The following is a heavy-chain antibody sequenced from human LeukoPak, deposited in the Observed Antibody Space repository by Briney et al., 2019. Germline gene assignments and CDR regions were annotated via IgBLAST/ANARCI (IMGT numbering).Heavy chain of an antibody. CDR2: IKQDGSEK. Sequence: PGGSLRPSCAASGFTFSSYWMSWVRRAPGKGLEWVANIKQDGSEKYYVDSVKGRFTISRDNAKNSLYLQMNSLRAEDTAVYYCAREYSSGWLGWFDPWGQGTLVTVSS. V-gene: IGHV3-7*01. D-gene: IGHD6-19*01. J-gene: IGHJ5*02. CDR3: AREYSSGWLGWFDP. CDR1: GFTFSSYW.